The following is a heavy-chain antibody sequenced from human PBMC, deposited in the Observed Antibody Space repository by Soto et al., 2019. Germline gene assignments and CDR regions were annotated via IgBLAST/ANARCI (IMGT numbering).Heavy chain of an antibody. D-gene: IGHD4-4*01. J-gene: IGHJ2*01. CDR3: ARYAGYGGNYVFDL. CDR2: IYYSGIT. V-gene: IGHV4-39*01. Sequence: ESLSLTGPVSGVSISSSSYYWGWIRQPPGKGLEWIGSIYYSGITYYNPSLKSRVTISVDTSKNQSYLKLSSVTAADTAVYYCARYAGYGGNYVFDLWGRGTLVTVSS. CDR1: GVSISSSSYY.